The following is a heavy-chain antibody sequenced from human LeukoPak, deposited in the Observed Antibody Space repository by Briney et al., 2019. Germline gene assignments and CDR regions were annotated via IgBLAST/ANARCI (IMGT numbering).Heavy chain of an antibody. CDR2: IYHSGST. CDR3: ARDRYTTPFAY. Sequence: PSQTLSLTCAVSGGSISSGGYSWSWIRQPPGKGLEWIGYIYHSGSTYYNPSLKSRVTISTDTSKNQFSLKLTSVTAADTALYYCARDRYTTPFAYWGQGTLVTVSS. V-gene: IGHV4-30-2*01. D-gene: IGHD2-2*02. J-gene: IGHJ4*02. CDR1: GGSISSGGYS.